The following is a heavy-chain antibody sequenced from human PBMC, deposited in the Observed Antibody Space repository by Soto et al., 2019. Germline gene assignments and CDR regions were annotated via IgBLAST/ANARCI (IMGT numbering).Heavy chain of an antibody. CDR3: ARDGGGYSSSWYLGNYYYYGMDV. V-gene: IGHV1-46*03. J-gene: IGHJ6*02. D-gene: IGHD6-13*01. CDR1: GYTFTSYY. Sequence: ASVKVSCKASGYTFTSYYMHWVRQAPGQGLEWMGIINPSGGSTSYAQKFQGRVTMTRDTSTSTVYMELSSLRSEDTAVYYCARDGGGYSSSWYLGNYYYYGMDVWGQGTTVTVSS. CDR2: INPSGGST.